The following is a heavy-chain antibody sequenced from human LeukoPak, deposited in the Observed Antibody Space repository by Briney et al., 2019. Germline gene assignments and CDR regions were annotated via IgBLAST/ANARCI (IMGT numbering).Heavy chain of an antibody. CDR1: GFTFSSYE. CDR2: ISSSAGTT. CDR3: ARQQQQLWYD. D-gene: IGHD5-18*01. J-gene: IGHJ4*02. Sequence: GGSLRLPCAASGFTFSSYEMNWVRQAPGKGLEWVSYISSSAGTTYYADSVKGRFTISRDNAKNSLYLQMNSLRAEDTAVYFCARQQQQLWYDWGQGTLVTVSS. V-gene: IGHV3-48*03.